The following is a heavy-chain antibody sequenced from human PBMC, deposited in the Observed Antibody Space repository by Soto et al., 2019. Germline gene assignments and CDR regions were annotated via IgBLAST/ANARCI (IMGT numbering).Heavy chain of an antibody. Sequence: EVQLLESGGGLVQPGGSLRLSCAASGFTFSSYAMSWVRQAPGKGLEWVSVIRSSGDRTYYADSVKGRFTISRDNSNNTLYMQMNSPRAEDTAVYYCAKQQGPGTPYYYAMDVWGQGTTVTVSS. V-gene: IGHV3-23*01. J-gene: IGHJ6*02. CDR1: GFTFSSYA. CDR3: AKQQGPGTPYYYAMDV. D-gene: IGHD1-1*01. CDR2: IRSSGDRT.